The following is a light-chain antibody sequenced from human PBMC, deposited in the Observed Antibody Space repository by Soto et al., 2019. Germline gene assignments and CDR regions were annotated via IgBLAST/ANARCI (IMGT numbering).Light chain of an antibody. CDR2: DVS. CDR3: NSYTTSSTLV. V-gene: IGLV2-14*03. CDR1: SSDVGTYKY. Sequence: QSVLTQPASVSGSPGQSITISCTGTSSDVGTYKYVSWCQQHPGKAPKLMIYDVSNRPSGVSNRFSGSKSGNTASLTISGLQAEDEADYYCNSYTTSSTLVFGTGTKVTVL. J-gene: IGLJ1*01.